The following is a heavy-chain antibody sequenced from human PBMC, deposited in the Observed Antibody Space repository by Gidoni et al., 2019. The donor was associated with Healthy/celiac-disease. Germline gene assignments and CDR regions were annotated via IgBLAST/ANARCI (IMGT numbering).Heavy chain of an antibody. J-gene: IGHJ6*02. Sequence: QVQLQESGPGLVKPSETLSLTCTVSGGSIRSYYWSWIRQPPGKGLEWIGYIYYSGSTNYNPSLKSRVTISVDTSKNQFSLKLSSVTAADTAVYYCARDQHPRGYDWNYYYGMDVWGQGTTVTVSS. V-gene: IGHV4-59*01. CDR3: ARDQHPRGYDWNYYYGMDV. CDR2: IYYSGST. CDR1: GGSIRSYY. D-gene: IGHD5-12*01.